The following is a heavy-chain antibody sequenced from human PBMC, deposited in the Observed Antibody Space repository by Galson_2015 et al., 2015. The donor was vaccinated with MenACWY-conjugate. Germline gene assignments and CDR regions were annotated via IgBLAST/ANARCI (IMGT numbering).Heavy chain of an antibody. D-gene: IGHD4-11*01. J-gene: IGHJ4*02. CDR3: AKDAAKPHSLQANFFDH. CDR2: ISSDGRKT. CDR1: GFTLADSA. Sequence: SLRLSCAVSGFTLADSAMHWVRQAPGKGLEWVAVISSDGRKTFYSNSVKGRFTISRDTSKNALDLQLDGLRPDDTAVYYCAKDAAKPHSLQANFFDHWGPGIWVAVSS. V-gene: IGHV3-30*18.